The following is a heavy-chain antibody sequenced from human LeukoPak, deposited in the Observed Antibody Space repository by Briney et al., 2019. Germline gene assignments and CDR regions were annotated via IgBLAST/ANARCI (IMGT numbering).Heavy chain of an antibody. D-gene: IGHD3-22*01. Sequence: ASVKVSCKASGYTFTSYGISWVRQAPGQGLEWMGWISAYNGNTNYAQKFQGRVTMTRNTSISTAYMELSSLRSEDTAVYYCARGSTYYYDSSGYYYPLGFDPWGQGTLVTVSS. J-gene: IGHJ5*02. V-gene: IGHV1-18*01. CDR1: GYTFTSYG. CDR3: ARGSTYYYDSSGYYYPLGFDP. CDR2: ISAYNGNT.